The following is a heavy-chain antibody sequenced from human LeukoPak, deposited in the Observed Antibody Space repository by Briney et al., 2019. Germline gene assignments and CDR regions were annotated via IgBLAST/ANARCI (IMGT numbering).Heavy chain of an antibody. Sequence: PGGSLRLSCSASGFTFGDYGMSWFRQAPGKGLEWVGYIRSKSYGGTTEHAASMKGRFTISRDDSKSIVYLQMHSLKTEDTAIYYCTRGVNSRVYTYGYRVPDYWGQGTLVTVSS. V-gene: IGHV3-49*03. CDR3: TRGVNSRVYTYGYRVPDY. CDR1: GFTFGDYG. D-gene: IGHD3-16*01. J-gene: IGHJ4*02. CDR2: IRSKSYGGTT.